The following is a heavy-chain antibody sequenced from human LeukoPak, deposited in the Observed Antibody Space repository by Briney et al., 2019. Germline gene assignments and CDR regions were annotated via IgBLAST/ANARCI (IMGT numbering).Heavy chain of an antibody. J-gene: IGHJ4*02. CDR2: INQDGREK. D-gene: IGHD5-12*01. CDR3: ARVRIVAGIDC. V-gene: IGHV3-7*03. CDR1: EFTFSSHW. Sequence: GGSLRLSCAASEFTFSSHWMSWVRQAPGKGLEWVANINQDGREKYYVDSVKGRFTISRDNAKNSLYLQMNSLRAEDAAVYYCARVRIVAGIDCWGQGTLVTVSS.